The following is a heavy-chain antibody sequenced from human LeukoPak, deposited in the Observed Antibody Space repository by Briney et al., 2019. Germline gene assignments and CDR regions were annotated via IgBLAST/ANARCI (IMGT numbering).Heavy chain of an antibody. D-gene: IGHD6-13*01. V-gene: IGHV3-74*01. CDR2: INSDGSST. CDR3: ARDLPSIAAAGLGY. Sequence: GGSLRLSCAVSGFTFSSHWMHWVRQAPGKGLVWVSRINSDGSSTSYADSVKGRFTTSRDNAKNTLYLQMNSLRAEDTAVYYCARDLPSIAAAGLGYWGQGTLVTVSS. J-gene: IGHJ4*02. CDR1: GFTFSSHW.